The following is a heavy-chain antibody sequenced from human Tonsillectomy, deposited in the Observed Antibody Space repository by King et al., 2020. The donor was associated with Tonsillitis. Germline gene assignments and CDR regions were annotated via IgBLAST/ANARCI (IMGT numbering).Heavy chain of an antibody. Sequence: VQLVESGGGLVQPGRSLRLSCTASGFTFGDYAMSWFRQAPGKGLEWVGFIRSKAYGGTTEYAASVKGRFTISRDESTSIAYLQMNSLKTEDTAVYYCPRLWFGELYSPFDYWGQGTLVTVSS. J-gene: IGHJ4*02. CDR2: IRSKAYGGTT. CDR3: PRLWFGELYSPFDY. D-gene: IGHD3-10*01. V-gene: IGHV3-49*03. CDR1: GFTFGDYA.